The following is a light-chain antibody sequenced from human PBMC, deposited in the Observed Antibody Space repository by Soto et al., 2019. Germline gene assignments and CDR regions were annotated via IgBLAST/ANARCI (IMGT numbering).Light chain of an antibody. CDR2: DAS. V-gene: IGKV3-11*01. CDR3: QQYGSSPSIT. CDR1: QSVSSY. J-gene: IGKJ5*01. Sequence: EIVLTQSPATLSLSPGERATLSCSSSQSVSSYLAWYQQKPGQAPRLLIYDASNRATGIPARFSGSGSGTDFTLTISSLEPEDFAVYYCQQYGSSPSITFGQGTRLEIK.